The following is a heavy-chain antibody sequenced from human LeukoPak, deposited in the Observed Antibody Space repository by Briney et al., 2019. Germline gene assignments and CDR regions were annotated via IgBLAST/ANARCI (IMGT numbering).Heavy chain of an antibody. CDR2: IHYSGSS. J-gene: IGHJ4*02. D-gene: IGHD6-13*01. CDR1: GGSISTYY. CDR3: ARGAAATY. Sequence: SETLSLTCAVSGGSISTYYWSWIRQLPGKGLEWIGYIHYSGSSNYNPSLKSRVTISLDTSKNQFSLKLSSVTAADTAVYYCARGAAATYWGQGTLVTVSS. V-gene: IGHV4-59*01.